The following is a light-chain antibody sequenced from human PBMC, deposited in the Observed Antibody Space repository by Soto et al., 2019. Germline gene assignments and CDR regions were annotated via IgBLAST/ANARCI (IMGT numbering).Light chain of an antibody. Sequence: IQMTQSPSYVSASVGDRVTITCRASQPINDWLAWYQQRPGEAPKLLISAASSLQSGVPSRFTGGGSGTDFTLTISSLQPEDFATYYCQQANTFPYSFGQGTKVDIK. V-gene: IGKV1-12*01. CDR1: QPINDW. CDR3: QQANTFPYS. CDR2: AAS. J-gene: IGKJ2*03.